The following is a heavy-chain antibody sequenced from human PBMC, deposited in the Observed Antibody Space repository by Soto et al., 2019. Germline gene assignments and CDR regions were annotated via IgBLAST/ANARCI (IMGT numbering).Heavy chain of an antibody. D-gene: IGHD4-17*01. CDR1: GGTFSSYA. CDR3: ARAVNYGGNPPWDY. Sequence: GASVKVSCKASGGTFSSYAISWVRQAPGQGLEWMGGIIPIFGTANYAQKFQGRVTITADESTGTAYMELSSLRSEDTAVYYCARAVNYGGNPPWDYWGQGTLVTVSS. CDR2: IIPIFGTA. J-gene: IGHJ4*02. V-gene: IGHV1-69*13.